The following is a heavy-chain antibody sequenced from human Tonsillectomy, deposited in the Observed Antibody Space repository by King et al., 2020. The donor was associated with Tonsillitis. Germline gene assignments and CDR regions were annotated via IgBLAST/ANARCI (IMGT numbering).Heavy chain of an antibody. CDR1: GFTFSTYA. CDR3: AKDMGSIAAAVTCEY. D-gene: IGHD6-13*01. V-gene: IGHV3-23*04. Sequence: VQLVESGGGLVQPGGSLRLSCAASGFTFSTYAMSWVRQAPGKGLEWVSSISASGGSTYYADSVKGRLTISRDNSKNTLYLQMNRLRAEDTAAYYCAKDMGSIAAAVTCEYWGQGTLVTVSS. J-gene: IGHJ4*02. CDR2: ISASGGST.